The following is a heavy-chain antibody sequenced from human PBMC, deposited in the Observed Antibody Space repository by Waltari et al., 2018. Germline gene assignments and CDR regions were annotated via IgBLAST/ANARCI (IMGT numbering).Heavy chain of an antibody. CDR3: ASPTGYYYGMDV. J-gene: IGHJ6*02. CDR1: GGSISSGGYY. V-gene: IGHV4-31*03. D-gene: IGHD4-17*01. Sequence: QVQLQESGPGLVKPSQTLSLTCTVSGGSISSGGYYWSWIRQHPGKGLEWIGYILHSWRTYYNPSRKSRVTISVDRSKNQFSLKLSSVTAADTAVYYCASPTGYYYGMDVWGQGTTVTVSS. CDR2: ILHSWRT.